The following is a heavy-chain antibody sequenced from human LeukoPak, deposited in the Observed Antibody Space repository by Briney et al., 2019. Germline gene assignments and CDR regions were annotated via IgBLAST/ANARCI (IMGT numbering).Heavy chain of an antibody. CDR2: IYYSGST. J-gene: IGHJ5*02. CDR1: GGSISSYY. Sequence: SETLSLTCTVSGGSISSYYWSWIRQPPGKGLEWIGYIYYSGSTNYNPSLRSRVTISVDTSKNQFSLKLSSVTAADTAVYYCAGQVRDYDFWSGYWIDPWGQGTLVTVSS. D-gene: IGHD3-3*01. CDR3: AGQVRDYDFWSGYWIDP. V-gene: IGHV4-59*08.